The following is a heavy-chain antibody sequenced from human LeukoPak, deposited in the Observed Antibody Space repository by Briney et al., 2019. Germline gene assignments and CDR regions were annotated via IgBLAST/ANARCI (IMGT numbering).Heavy chain of an antibody. D-gene: IGHD6-13*01. CDR1: GFTVSSNY. CDR3: AKDLERVLEAFDT. CDR2: ISGSGGST. V-gene: IGHV3-23*01. Sequence: GGSLRLSCAASGFTVSSNYMSWVRQAPGKGLEWVSAISGSGGSTYYADSVKGRFTISRDNSKNTLYLQMNSLRAEDTAVYYCAKDLERVLEAFDTWGQGTMVTVSS. J-gene: IGHJ3*02.